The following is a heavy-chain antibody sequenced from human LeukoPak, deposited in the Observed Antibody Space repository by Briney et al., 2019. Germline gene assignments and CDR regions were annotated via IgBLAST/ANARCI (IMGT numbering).Heavy chain of an antibody. J-gene: IGHJ4*02. D-gene: IGHD3-22*01. CDR1: GYSISSGYY. CDR2: IYHSGST. CDR3: ARARGYYDSSGYYPKFDY. Sequence: TSETLSLTCTVSGYSISSGYYWGWIRQPPGKGLEWIGSIYHSGSTYYNPSLKSRVTISVDTSKNQFSLKLSSVTAADTAVYYCARARGYYDSSGYYPKFDYWGQGTLVTVSS. V-gene: IGHV4-38-2*02.